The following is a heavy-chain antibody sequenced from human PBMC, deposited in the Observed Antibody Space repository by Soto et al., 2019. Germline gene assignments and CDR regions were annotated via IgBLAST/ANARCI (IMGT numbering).Heavy chain of an antibody. CDR3: AKDRDIVLMVYAIDY. CDR2: ISGSGGST. D-gene: IGHD2-8*01. J-gene: IGHJ4*02. Sequence: GGSLRLSCAASGFTFSSYAMSWVRQAPGKGLEWVSAISGSGGSTYYADSVKGRFTISRDNSKNTLYLQMNSLRAEDTAVYYCAKDRDIVLMVYAIDYWGQGTLVTVSS. CDR1: GFTFSSYA. V-gene: IGHV3-23*01.